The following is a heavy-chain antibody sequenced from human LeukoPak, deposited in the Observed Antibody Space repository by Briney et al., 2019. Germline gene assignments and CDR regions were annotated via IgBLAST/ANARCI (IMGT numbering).Heavy chain of an antibody. D-gene: IGHD2-2*02. Sequence: ASVQVSCKASEYTFTSYYMHWVRQAPGQGLEWMGIINPSGGSTSYAQKFQGRVTMTRDTSTSTVYMELSSLRSEDTAVYYCARGYPSTPGDYWGQGTLVTVSS. CDR2: INPSGGST. CDR3: ARGYPSTPGDY. J-gene: IGHJ4*02. V-gene: IGHV1-46*01. CDR1: EYTFTSYY.